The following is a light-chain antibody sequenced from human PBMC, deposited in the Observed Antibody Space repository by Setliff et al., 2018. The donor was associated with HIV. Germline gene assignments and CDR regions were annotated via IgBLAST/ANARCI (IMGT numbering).Light chain of an antibody. CDR2: DVS. CDR1: STDIGGYNY. CDR3: TSYPYRAHWV. V-gene: IGLV2-14*03. Sequence: QSALARPASVSGSPGQSITISCTGTSTDIGGYNYVYWYQQRPGKAPKLIIYDVSDRPSGVSNRSSGSKSGNTAPLTISGLQAEDEADYYCTSYPYRAHWVVGGGT. J-gene: IGLJ3*02.